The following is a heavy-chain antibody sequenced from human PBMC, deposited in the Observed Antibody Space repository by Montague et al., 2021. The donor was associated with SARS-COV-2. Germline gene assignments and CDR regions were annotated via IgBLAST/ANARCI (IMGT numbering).Heavy chain of an antibody. CDR3: ARGIFTIPFIPAHYYMDV. CDR2: IYYSGST. J-gene: IGHJ6*03. V-gene: IGHV4-59*01. D-gene: IGHD3-3*01. CDR1: GGSISSYY. Sequence: SETLSLTCTVSGGSISSYYWSWIRQPPGEGLEWIGYIYYSGSTNXNPSLKSRVTISVDTSKNQFSLKLSSVTAADTAVYYCARGIFTIPFIPAHYYMDVWGKGTTVTVSS.